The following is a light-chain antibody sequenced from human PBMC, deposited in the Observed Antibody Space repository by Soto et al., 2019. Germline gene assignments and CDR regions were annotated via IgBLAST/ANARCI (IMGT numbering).Light chain of an antibody. Sequence: QSALTQPPSASGSPGQSVTISCTGTSSDIGGYNYVSWYQQHPGKAPKLIIYEVSKWPSGVPDRFSGSKSGNTASLTVSGLQAEDEADYYGTSYAGSNNLVFAGGTKLTVL. CDR1: SSDIGGYNY. J-gene: IGLJ3*02. CDR3: TSYAGSNNLV. V-gene: IGLV2-8*01. CDR2: EVS.